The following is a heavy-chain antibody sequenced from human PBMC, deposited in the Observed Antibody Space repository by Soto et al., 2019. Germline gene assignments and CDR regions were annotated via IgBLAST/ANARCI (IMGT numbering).Heavy chain of an antibody. V-gene: IGHV3-21*01. D-gene: IGHD1-26*01. J-gene: IGHJ4*02. CDR3: VREDGIVGANSAFDY. CDR2: ITGRGNYI. Sequence: EVQVVESGGDLVKPGGSLRLSCASSGFTFSTYTMNWVRQAPGKGLEWVSSITGRGNYIYYADSVKGRFTISRDNAKNSLYLQMDRLRAEDTALYYCVREDGIVGANSAFDYWGLGALVTVSS. CDR1: GFTFSTYT.